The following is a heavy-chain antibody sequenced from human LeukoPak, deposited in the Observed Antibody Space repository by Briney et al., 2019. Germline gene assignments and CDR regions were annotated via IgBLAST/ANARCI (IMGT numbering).Heavy chain of an antibody. Sequence: GGSLRLSCAAYGYTFSSYAMSWVRQAPGKGLEWVSAISGSGGSTYYADSVKGRFTISRDNSKNTLYLQMNSVRAEDTAVYYCAKDTPSLTPRVDFDYWGQGTLVTVSS. V-gene: IGHV3-23*01. J-gene: IGHJ4*02. CDR1: GYTFSSYA. CDR2: ISGSGGST. CDR3: AKDTPSLTPRVDFDY. D-gene: IGHD4-23*01.